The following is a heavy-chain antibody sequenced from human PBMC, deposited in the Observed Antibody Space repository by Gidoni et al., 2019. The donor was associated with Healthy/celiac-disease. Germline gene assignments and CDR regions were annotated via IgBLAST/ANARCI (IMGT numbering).Heavy chain of an antibody. Sequence: EVQLVESGGGLVQPGGSLRLSCAASGFTFSNAWMSWVRQAPGKGLEWVGRIKSKTDGGTTDYAAPVKGRFTISRDDSKNTLYLQMNSLKTEDTAVYYCTTDIQGDYGDYGIDYWGQGTLVTVSS. J-gene: IGHJ4*02. CDR1: GFTFSNAW. V-gene: IGHV3-15*01. CDR2: IKSKTDGGTT. CDR3: TTDIQGDYGDYGIDY. D-gene: IGHD4-17*01.